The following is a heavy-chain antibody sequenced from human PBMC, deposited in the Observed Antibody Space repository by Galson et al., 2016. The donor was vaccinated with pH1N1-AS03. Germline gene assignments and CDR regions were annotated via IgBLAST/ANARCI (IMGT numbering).Heavy chain of an antibody. Sequence: TLSLTCHVHGDSFPGYYWTWLRQSPGKGLEWIGEIIHGGRTTYSPSLKSRATIFLDTSKHQFSLNLTAVTAADTAIYYCARGKKRGSSDTAVWFAPWGQGALVSVSS. CDR3: ARGKKRGSSDTAVWFAP. D-gene: IGHD2-21*02. J-gene: IGHJ5*02. V-gene: IGHV4-34*01. CDR2: IIHGGRT. CDR1: GDSFPGYY.